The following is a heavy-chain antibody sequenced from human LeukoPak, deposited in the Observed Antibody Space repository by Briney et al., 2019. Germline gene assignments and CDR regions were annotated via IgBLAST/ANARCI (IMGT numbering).Heavy chain of an antibody. Sequence: ASVKVSCKASGGTFSSYGISWVRQAPGQGLEWMGWISAYNGNTNYAQKLQGRVTMTTDTSTSTAYMELRSLRSDDTAVYYCARDLRYYDSSGYYFDYWGQGTLVTVSS. CDR2: ISAYNGNT. J-gene: IGHJ4*02. CDR3: ARDLRYYDSSGYYFDY. CDR1: GGTFSSYG. D-gene: IGHD3-22*01. V-gene: IGHV1-18*01.